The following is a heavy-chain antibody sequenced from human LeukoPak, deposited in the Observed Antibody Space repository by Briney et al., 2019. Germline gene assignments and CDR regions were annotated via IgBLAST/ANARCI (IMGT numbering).Heavy chain of an antibody. Sequence: GASVKVSCKASGYTFTGYYMHWVRQAPGQGLEWMGWINPNSGGTNYAQKFQGRVTITADESTSTAYMELSSLRSEDTAVYYCARGPTQLRQFHYYYYYMDVWGKGTTVTVSS. CDR1: GYTFTGYY. D-gene: IGHD4-23*01. CDR3: ARGPTQLRQFHYYYYYMDV. J-gene: IGHJ6*03. V-gene: IGHV1-2*02. CDR2: INPNSGGT.